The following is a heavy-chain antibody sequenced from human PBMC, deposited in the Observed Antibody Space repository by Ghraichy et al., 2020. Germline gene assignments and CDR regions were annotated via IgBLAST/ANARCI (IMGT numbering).Heavy chain of an antibody. Sequence: GGSLRLSCAASGFTFSSYAMHWVRQAPGKGLEYVSAISSNGGSTYYANSVKGRFTISRDNSKNTLYLQMGSLRAEDMAVYYCARDRGGNADWYFDLWGRGTLVTVSS. CDR3: ARDRGGNADWYFDL. CDR2: ISSNGGST. D-gene: IGHD4-23*01. V-gene: IGHV3-64*01. J-gene: IGHJ2*01. CDR1: GFTFSSYA.